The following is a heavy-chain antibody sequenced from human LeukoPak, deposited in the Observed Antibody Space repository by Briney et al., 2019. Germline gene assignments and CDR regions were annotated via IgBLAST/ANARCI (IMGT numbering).Heavy chain of an antibody. CDR1: GGSFSGYY. D-gene: IGHD6-13*01. J-gene: IGHJ4*02. CDR3: ARQIASAGTAGFDF. CDR2: INHSGST. Sequence: SETLSLTCAVYGGSFSGYYWSWIRQPPGKGLEWIGEINHSGSTNYNPSLKSRVTISVDTSKNQFSLKLSSVTAADTAVYYCARQIASAGTAGFDFWGQGALVTVSS. V-gene: IGHV4-34*01.